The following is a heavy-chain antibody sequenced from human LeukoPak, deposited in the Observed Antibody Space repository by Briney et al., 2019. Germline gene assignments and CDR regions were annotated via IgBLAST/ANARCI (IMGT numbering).Heavy chain of an antibody. V-gene: IGHV3-73*01. CDR3: TSSRGDYYYYGMDV. CDR1: GFSFRASA. Sequence: GESLKLSCAGSGFSFRASAMHWVRQASGKGLEWVGRIRSKVNSYATAYAASVEGRFTISRDDSKNTAYLQMNSLNTEDTAVYYCTSSRGDYYYYGMDVLGQGTTVTVSS. CDR2: IRSKVNSYAT. D-gene: IGHD3-10*01. J-gene: IGHJ6*02.